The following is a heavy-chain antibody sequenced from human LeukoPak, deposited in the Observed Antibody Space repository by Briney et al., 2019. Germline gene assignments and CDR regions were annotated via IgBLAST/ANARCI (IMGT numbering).Heavy chain of an antibody. CDR2: IYHSGST. CDR3: ARAIAARPTSPWGY. V-gene: IGHV4-38-2*01. Sequence: SETLSLTCADSGYSISSGYYWGWIRQPPGKGLEWIGSIYHSGSTYYNPSLKSRVTISVDTSKNQFSLKLSSVTAADTAVYYCARAIAARPTSPWGYWGQGTLVTVSS. CDR1: GYSISSGYY. D-gene: IGHD6-6*01. J-gene: IGHJ4*02.